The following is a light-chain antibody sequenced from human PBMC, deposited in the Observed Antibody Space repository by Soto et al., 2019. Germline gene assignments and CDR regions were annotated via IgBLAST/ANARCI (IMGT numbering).Light chain of an antibody. CDR3: QVWDDNSDHHV. V-gene: IGLV3-21*02. Sequence: SYELTQTSSVSVAPGQTARISCGGNNIGGKSVHWYQQKPGQAPVVVVYDDSDRPSEIPERFSGSNSGNTATLTISRVEAGDEADYHCQVWDDNSDHHVFGTGTKVTVL. J-gene: IGLJ1*01. CDR1: NIGGKS. CDR2: DDS.